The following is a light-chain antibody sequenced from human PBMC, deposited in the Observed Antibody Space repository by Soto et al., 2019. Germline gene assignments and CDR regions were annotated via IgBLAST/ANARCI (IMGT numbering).Light chain of an antibody. V-gene: IGKV1-39*01. CDR3: QQCYSTPRT. CDR2: AAS. J-gene: IGKJ1*01. CDR1: QSIDTY. Sequence: DIQMTQSPSSLSASVGDRVTIPCRASQSIDTYLAWYQQKPGKAPKLLIYAASSLQSGVPSRFSGSGSGTDFTLTISSLQPEDFAAYYCQQCYSTPRTFGQGTKVDIK.